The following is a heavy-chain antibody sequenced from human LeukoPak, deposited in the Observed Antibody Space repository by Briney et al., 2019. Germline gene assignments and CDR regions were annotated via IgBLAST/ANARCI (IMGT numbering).Heavy chain of an antibody. CDR1: GYTFTSYY. D-gene: IGHD3-22*01. CDR2: INPSGGST. J-gene: IGHJ4*02. Sequence: ASVKVSCKASGYTFTSYYMHWVRQAPGQGLEWMGIINPSGGSTSYAQKFQGRVTMTRDTSTSTVHMELSSLTSEDPAVYYCARDYNSISMILVGPLDYWGQGTLVTVSS. V-gene: IGHV1-46*01. CDR3: ARDYNSISMILVGPLDY.